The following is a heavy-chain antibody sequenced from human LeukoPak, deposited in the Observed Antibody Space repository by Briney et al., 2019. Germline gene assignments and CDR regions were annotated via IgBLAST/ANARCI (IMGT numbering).Heavy chain of an antibody. D-gene: IGHD6-13*01. J-gene: IGHJ6*03. CDR1: GYTFTSHF. Sequence: ASVKVSCKASGYTFTSHFMHWVRQAPGQGLEWMGIINPRGGSTSYTQKFQGRVTMTRDTSTSTVYMELSSLRSEDTAVYYCASPPVPQAAAITPGYFYYYMDVWGKGTTVTVSS. V-gene: IGHV1-46*01. CDR3: ASPPVPQAAAITPGYFYYYMDV. CDR2: INPRGGST.